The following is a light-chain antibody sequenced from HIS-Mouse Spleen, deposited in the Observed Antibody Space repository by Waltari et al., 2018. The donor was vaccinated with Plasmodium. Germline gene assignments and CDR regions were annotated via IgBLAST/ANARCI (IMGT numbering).Light chain of an antibody. CDR1: QSVSSY. CDR2: DAS. J-gene: IGKJ4*01. Sequence: EIVLTQSPATLSLSPGERATLSCRASQSVSSYLAWYQQKPGQAPRLLIYDASTRATGIPARFSGSGSGTDFTLTISSLEPEDCAVYYCQQRSNWPRVLTFGGGTKVEIK. CDR3: QQRSNWPRVLT. V-gene: IGKV3-11*01.